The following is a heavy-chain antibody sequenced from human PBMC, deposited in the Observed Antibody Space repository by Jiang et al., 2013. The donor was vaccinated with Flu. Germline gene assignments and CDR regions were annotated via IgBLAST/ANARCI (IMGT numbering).Heavy chain of an antibody. J-gene: IGHJ4*02. CDR2: ISSSGSTI. V-gene: IGHV3-48*03. Sequence: EWVSYISSSGSTIYYADSVKGRFTISRDNAKNSLYLQMNSLRAEDTAVYYCARVPGIAVAGSDYFDYWGQGTLVTVSS. CDR3: ARVPGIAVAGSDYFDY. D-gene: IGHD6-19*01.